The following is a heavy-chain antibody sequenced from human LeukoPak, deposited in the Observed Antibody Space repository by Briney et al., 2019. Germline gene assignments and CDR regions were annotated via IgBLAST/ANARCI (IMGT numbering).Heavy chain of an antibody. J-gene: IGHJ4*02. CDR1: GFTFSSFA. Sequence: PGGSLSLSCAASGFTFSSFAMSWVPQAPGKGLEWVSTISGGGSSTYYADSVKGRFTISRNNSKNTLHLHMISLRGEDTAVYYCARSFFYGSGSYSLYYFDYWGQGSLVTVSS. CDR2: ISGGGSST. D-gene: IGHD3-10*01. CDR3: ARSFFYGSGSYSLYYFDY. V-gene: IGHV3-23*01.